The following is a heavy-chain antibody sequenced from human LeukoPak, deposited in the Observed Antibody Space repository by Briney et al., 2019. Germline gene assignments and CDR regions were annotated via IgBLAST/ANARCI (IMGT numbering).Heavy chain of an antibody. CDR2: IYHCGST. J-gene: IGHJ4*02. V-gene: IGHV4-4*02. D-gene: IGHD6-19*01. CDR3: ARVRIAVDEVYFDY. CDR1: GGSISSSNW. Sequence: SETLSLTCAASGGSISSSNWWSWVRQPPGKGLEWIGEIYHCGSTSYNPSLKSRVTISVDKSKNQLSLKLSSVTAADTAVYYCARVRIAVDEVYFDYWGQGTLVTVSS.